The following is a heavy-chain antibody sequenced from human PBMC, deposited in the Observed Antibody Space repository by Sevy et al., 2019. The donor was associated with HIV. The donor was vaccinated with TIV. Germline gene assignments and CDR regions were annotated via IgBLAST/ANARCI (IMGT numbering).Heavy chain of an antibody. Sequence: GGSLRLSCAASGFTFSSYGMHWVRQAPGKGLEWVAVISHDGSNKYYADSVKGRFTISRDNSKNTLYLQMNSLRAEDTAVYYCAKGVVAWFDPWGQGTLVTVSS. CDR3: AKGVVAWFDP. CDR1: GFTFSSYG. J-gene: IGHJ5*02. CDR2: ISHDGSNK. D-gene: IGHD2-15*01. V-gene: IGHV3-30*18.